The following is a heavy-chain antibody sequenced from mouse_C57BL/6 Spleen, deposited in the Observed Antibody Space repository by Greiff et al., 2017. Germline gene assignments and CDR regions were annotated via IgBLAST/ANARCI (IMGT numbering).Heavy chain of an antibody. Sequence: QVQLQQPGAELVQPGASVKLSCKASGYPFTRYWMHWVKQRPGRGLAWIGRIDPNRGGTKYNEKFKSKATLNVDKPSSKAYMQLSSLTAEGSAVYYCARGFGTAQAMPWFAYWGQGTLVTVSA. CDR2: IDPNRGGT. CDR3: ARGFGTAQAMPWFAY. J-gene: IGHJ3*01. V-gene: IGHV1-72*01. D-gene: IGHD3-2*02. CDR1: GYPFTRYW.